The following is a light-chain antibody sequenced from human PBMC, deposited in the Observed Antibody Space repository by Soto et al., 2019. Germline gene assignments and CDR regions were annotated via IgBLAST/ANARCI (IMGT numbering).Light chain of an antibody. CDR1: SSDVGGYKY. Sequence: QSALTQPASVSGSPGQSITISCTGTSSDVGGYKYVTWYQQNPGKAPKVLIYEVSNRFSGVSNRFSGSKSGNTASLTISGLQAEDEADYFCSSYTSTNTYVVGSGTKLTVL. CDR3: SSYTSTNTYV. V-gene: IGLV2-14*01. J-gene: IGLJ1*01. CDR2: EVS.